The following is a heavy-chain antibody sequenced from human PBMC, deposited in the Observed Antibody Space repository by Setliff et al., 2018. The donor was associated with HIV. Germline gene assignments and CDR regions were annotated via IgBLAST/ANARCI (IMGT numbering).Heavy chain of an antibody. CDR2: IHYSGST. CDR1: GGSIIGGVHY. V-gene: IGHV4-31*01. D-gene: IGHD6-13*01. CDR3: ARAMSSSWYIDGFDI. Sequence: TLSLTCTVSGGSIIGGVHYWSWIRQHPGKGLEWIGYIHYSGSTYYNPSLKSQVTISVDTSKNQLSLKLSSVTAADAAVYYCARAMSSSWYIDGFDIWGQGTVVTVSS. J-gene: IGHJ3*02.